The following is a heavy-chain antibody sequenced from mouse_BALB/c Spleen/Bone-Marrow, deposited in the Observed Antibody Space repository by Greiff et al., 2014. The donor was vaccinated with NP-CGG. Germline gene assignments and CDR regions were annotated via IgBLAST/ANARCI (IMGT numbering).Heavy chain of an antibody. CDR2: IYPGDGDA. CDR3: VRGAHP. J-gene: IGHJ3*01. Sequence: VMLVESGPELVRPGASVKISCKASGYVFSTSWMNWVKQRPGQGLEWIGRIYPGDGDANYNGNFKGKATLTADKSPSTAYMQLNSLTSVDSAVYFCVRGAHPWGQGTLVTVSA. V-gene: IGHV1-82*01. CDR1: GYVFSTSW.